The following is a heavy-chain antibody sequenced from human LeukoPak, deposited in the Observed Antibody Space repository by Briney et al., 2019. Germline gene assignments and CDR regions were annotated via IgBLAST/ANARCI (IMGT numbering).Heavy chain of an antibody. J-gene: IGHJ4*02. CDR1: GFSFSTYW. V-gene: IGHV3-7*01. CDR3: ARDPESSSFDL. Sequence: PGGSLRLSCAASGFSFSTYWMSWVRQTPEKGLEFVANIDQGGSVRNYMDSLKGRCTIFRDNAKKSLYLEINSLRADDTAVYYCARDPESSSFDLWGRGALVTVSS. CDR2: IDQGGSVR. D-gene: IGHD6-13*01.